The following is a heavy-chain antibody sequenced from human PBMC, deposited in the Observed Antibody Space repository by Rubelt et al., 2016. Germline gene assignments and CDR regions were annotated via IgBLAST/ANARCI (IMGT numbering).Heavy chain of an antibody. V-gene: IGHV4-31*03. D-gene: IGHD5-24*01. CDR1: GGSISSGGYY. Sequence: QVQLQESGPGLVKPSQTLSLTCPVSGGSISSGGYYWSWIRQHPGKGLGWIGYIYFSGSTYYNPALKSRVTISVDKSKNKFSLKLSSVTAAGTAVYYCARAKEMATTEVDAFDIWGQGTMVTVSS. J-gene: IGHJ3*02. CDR2: IYFSGST. CDR3: ARAKEMATTEVDAFDI.